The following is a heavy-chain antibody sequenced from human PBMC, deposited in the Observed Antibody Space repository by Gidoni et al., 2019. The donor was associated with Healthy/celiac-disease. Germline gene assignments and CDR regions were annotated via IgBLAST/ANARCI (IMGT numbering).Heavy chain of an antibody. CDR3: AREGSTVTYFYYYYGMDV. CDR2: MNPNSGNT. D-gene: IGHD4-17*01. J-gene: IGHJ6*02. CDR1: GYTFTSYD. Sequence: QVQLVQSGAEVKKPGASVKVSCKASGYTFTSYDIKWVRQATGQGLEWMGWMNPNSGNTGYAQKFQGRVTMTRNTSISTAYMELSSLRSEDTAVYYCAREGSTVTYFYYYYGMDVWGQGTTVTVSS. V-gene: IGHV1-8*01.